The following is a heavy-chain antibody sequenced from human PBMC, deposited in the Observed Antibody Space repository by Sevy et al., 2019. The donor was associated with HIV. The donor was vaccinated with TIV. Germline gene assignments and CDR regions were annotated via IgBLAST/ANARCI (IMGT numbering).Heavy chain of an antibody. CDR3: AREGDSWLPFDY. CDR1: GFTFSSYS. Sequence: GGSLRLSCAASGFTFSSYSMNWVRQSPGKGLEWVSSISGLNNYIYYADSVKGRFTISRDNAKNSLYLQMNSLRAEDTAVYYCAREGDSWLPFDYWGQGTLVTVSS. V-gene: IGHV3-21*01. CDR2: ISGLNNYI. D-gene: IGHD6-13*01. J-gene: IGHJ4*02.